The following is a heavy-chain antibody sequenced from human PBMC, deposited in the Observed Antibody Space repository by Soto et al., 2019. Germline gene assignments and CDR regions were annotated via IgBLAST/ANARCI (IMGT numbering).Heavy chain of an antibody. CDR1: GFTFDDYA. CDR2: ISWNSGSI. V-gene: IGHV3-9*01. CDR3: AKDLRIGRDYMDV. J-gene: IGHJ6*03. Sequence: GGSLRLSCAASGFTFDDYAMHWVRQAPGKGLEWVSGISWNSGSIGYADSVKGRFTISRDNAKNSLYLQMNSLRAEDTALYYCAKDLRIGRDYMDVWGKGTTVTVSS.